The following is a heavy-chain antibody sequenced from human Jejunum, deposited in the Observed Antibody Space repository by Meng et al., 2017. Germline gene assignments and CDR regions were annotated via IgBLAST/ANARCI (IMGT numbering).Heavy chain of an antibody. J-gene: IGHJ4*02. CDR2: TYYRSKWDN. CDR1: GDMFPSHVVT. CDR3: ARVRGGVFEN. V-gene: IGHV6-1*01. Sequence: QLHLQLSGPGLVKASQTLSSTGATSGDMFPSHVVTWNWIMQAPSRGLEWLGRTYYRSKWDNDYAVSVKSRITISADTSKNHFSLQLNSVTTEDTAVYYCARVRGGVFENWGQGTLVTVSS. D-gene: IGHD3-10*01.